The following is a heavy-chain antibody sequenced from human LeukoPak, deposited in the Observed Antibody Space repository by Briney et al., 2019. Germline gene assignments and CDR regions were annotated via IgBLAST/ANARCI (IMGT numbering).Heavy chain of an antibody. CDR3: AREGPYCSGTSCYGGFDY. CDR1: GYTFTSHY. D-gene: IGHD2-2*01. V-gene: IGHV1-46*01. CDR2: INPNGGNT. J-gene: IGHJ4*02. Sequence: GASVKVSCKAPGYTFTSHYMHCVRQAPGQGLEWMGRINPNGGNTGYAQKFQGRVTMTRDTSTSTVYMELSSLRSEDTAVYYCAREGPYCSGTSCYGGFDYWGQGTLVTVSS.